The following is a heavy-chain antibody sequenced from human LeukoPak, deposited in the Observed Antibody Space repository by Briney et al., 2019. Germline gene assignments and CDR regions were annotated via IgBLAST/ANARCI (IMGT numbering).Heavy chain of an antibody. V-gene: IGHV4-59*01. CDR1: GFTFSSYG. CDR3: ARDRIAAAGTLPLSWYFDL. D-gene: IGHD6-13*01. CDR2: IFYSGST. Sequence: PGGSLRLSCAAPGFTFSSYGMHWVRQPPGKGLEWIGNIFYSGSTYYSPSLKSRVTISLDTSRNQFSLKLSSVTAADTAVYYCARDRIAAAGTLPLSWYFDLWGRGTLVTVSS. J-gene: IGHJ2*01.